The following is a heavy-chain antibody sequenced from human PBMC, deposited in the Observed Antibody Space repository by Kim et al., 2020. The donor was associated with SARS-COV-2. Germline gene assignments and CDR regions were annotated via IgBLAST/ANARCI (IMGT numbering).Heavy chain of an antibody. Sequence: GGSLRLSCAASGFTFGSYGMHWVRQAPGKGLEWVAAISYDGSNKHYADSVKGRFTISRDNSKNTLYLQMNSLRVEDTALYYCAKRHDSSGYWFDYWGQGT. CDR1: GFTFGSYG. CDR3: AKRHDSSGYWFDY. D-gene: IGHD3-22*01. J-gene: IGHJ4*02. CDR2: ISYDGSNK. V-gene: IGHV3-30*18.